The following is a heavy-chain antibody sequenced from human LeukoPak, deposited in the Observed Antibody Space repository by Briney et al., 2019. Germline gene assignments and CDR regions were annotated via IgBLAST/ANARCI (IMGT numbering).Heavy chain of an antibody. CDR2: INPNSGGT. J-gene: IGHJ4*02. V-gene: IGHV1-2*02. CDR3: ARVKSRGYSGYDLDFDY. D-gene: IGHD5-12*01. Sequence: ASVKVSCKASGYTFTGYYMHWVRQAPGQGLEWMGWINPNSGGTNYEQKFQGRVTMTRDTSISTAYMELSRLRSDDTAVYYCARVKSRGYSGYDLDFDYWGQGTLVTVSS. CDR1: GYTFTGYY.